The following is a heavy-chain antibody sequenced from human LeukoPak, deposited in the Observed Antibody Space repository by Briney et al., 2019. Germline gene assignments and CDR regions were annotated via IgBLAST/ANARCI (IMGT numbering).Heavy chain of an antibody. CDR1: GFTFDDYA. CDR3: ARDLLTGTTSGVY. CDR2: ISWNSGSI. J-gene: IGHJ4*02. D-gene: IGHD1-7*01. Sequence: SGRSLRLSCAASGFTFDDYAVHWVRQAPGKGLEWVSGISWNSGSIGYADSVKGRCTISRDNAQNSLYLQMNSLRAEDTAVYYCARDLLTGTTSGVYWGQGTLVTVSS. V-gene: IGHV3-9*01.